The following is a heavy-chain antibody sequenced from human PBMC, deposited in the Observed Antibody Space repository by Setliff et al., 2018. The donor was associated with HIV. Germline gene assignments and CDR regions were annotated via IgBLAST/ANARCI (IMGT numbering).Heavy chain of an antibody. Sequence: ASVKVSCKVYGYTLSELSIHWVRQAPGKGLEWMGIINPSGGSTRYAQKFQGRVTITADESTNTAYMELSSLRSEDTAVYYCASGSHGEGATDYWGLGTLVTVSS. CDR1: GYTLSELS. D-gene: IGHD1-26*01. CDR2: INPSGGST. J-gene: IGHJ4*02. CDR3: ASGSHGEGATDY. V-gene: IGHV1-46*01.